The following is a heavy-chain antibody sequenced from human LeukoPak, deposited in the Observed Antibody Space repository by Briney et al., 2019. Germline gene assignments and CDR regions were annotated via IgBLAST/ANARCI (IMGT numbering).Heavy chain of an antibody. CDR1: GYTFTNYY. D-gene: IGHD6-6*01. CDR3: AKIAARDTGEGY. CDR2: INPSGDST. J-gene: IGHJ4*02. Sequence: ASVKVSCKTSGYTFTNYYIHWVRQAPGQGLEWMGVINPSGDSTSYAPKFQGRVTVTRDTSTSTVYMELSSLRSEDTSIYYCAKIAARDTGEGYWGQGTPVTVSP. V-gene: IGHV1-46*01.